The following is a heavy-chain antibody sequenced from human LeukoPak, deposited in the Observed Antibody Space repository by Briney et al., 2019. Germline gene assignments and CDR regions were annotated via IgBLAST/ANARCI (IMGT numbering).Heavy chain of an antibody. J-gene: IGHJ6*03. CDR2: INPNSGGT. CDR3: ARAGNKEDMDV. CDR1: GYTFTGYY. Sequence: ASVKVSCKASGYTFTGYYMHWVRQAHGQGLEWMGWINPNSGGTNYAQKFQGRVTTTRDMSTRTVYMELSRLRFEDTAVYYCARAGNKEDMDVWGKGTTVTVSS. V-gene: IGHV1-2*02.